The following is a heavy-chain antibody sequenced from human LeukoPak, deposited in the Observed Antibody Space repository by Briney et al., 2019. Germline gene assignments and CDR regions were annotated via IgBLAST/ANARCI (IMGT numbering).Heavy chain of an antibody. CDR1: GFTFSNYA. D-gene: IGHD3-22*01. Sequence: PGGSLRLSCAAAGFTFSNYAMTWFRKAPGKGLEWVSVISGSGGSTYYADSVKGRFTISRDNSKNTLYLQMNSLRAEDTAVYYCAKGEITMIGWGQGTLVTVFS. CDR3: AKGEITMIG. CDR2: ISGSGGST. J-gene: IGHJ4*02. V-gene: IGHV3-23*01.